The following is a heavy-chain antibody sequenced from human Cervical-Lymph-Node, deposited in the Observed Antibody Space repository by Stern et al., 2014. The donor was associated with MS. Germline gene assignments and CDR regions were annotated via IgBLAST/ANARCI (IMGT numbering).Heavy chain of an antibody. CDR2: IYPGDSDP. V-gene: IGHV5-51*03. CDR3: ARRDVLTGFDVFDI. Sequence: EVHLVESGAEVKKPGESLKISCKASGYTFTTYWIGWVRQMPGKGLEWVGIIYPGDSDPRYRPSFQGQVSISADNSISTAYLQWRSLKASDTAMYYCARRDVLTGFDVFDIWGRGTMVTVSS. D-gene: IGHD3-9*01. J-gene: IGHJ3*02. CDR1: GYTFTTYW.